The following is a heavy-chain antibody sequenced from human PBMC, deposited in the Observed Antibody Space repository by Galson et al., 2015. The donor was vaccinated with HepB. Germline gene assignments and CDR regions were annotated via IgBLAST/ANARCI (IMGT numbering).Heavy chain of an antibody. D-gene: IGHD3-22*01. V-gene: IGHV3-23*01. CDR2: ISGSGRDT. CDR1: GFTFSNSA. J-gene: IGHJ4*02. Sequence: SLRLSCAASGFTFSNSAMSWVRQAPGQGLEWVPAISGSGRDTHYPDSVKGRFAISRDNSKNTLYLQMDSLRVEDTAVYYCVKGFYDSAGYVFDYWGQGTLVTVSS. CDR3: VKGFYDSAGYVFDY.